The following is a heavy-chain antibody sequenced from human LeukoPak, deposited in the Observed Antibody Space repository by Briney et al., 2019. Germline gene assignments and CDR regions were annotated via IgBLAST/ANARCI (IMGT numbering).Heavy chain of an antibody. Sequence: PSQTLSLTCTVSGGSISSGGYYWSWIRQHPGKGLEWIGYIHYSGSTYYNPSLKSRVTISVDTSKNQFSLKLSSVTAADTAVYYCARGPDDYGDYPDAFDIWGQGTMVTVSS. CDR2: IHYSGST. V-gene: IGHV4-31*03. D-gene: IGHD4-17*01. CDR3: ARGPDDYGDYPDAFDI. J-gene: IGHJ3*02. CDR1: GGSISSGGYY.